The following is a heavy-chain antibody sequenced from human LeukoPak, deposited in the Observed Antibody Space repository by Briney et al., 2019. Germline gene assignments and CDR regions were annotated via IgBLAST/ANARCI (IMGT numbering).Heavy chain of an antibody. J-gene: IGHJ4*02. CDR1: GFSISDYY. Sequence: PGGSLRLSCAASGFSISDYYMIWIRQAPGKGLECVSYISDTGRTLKYADSAKGRFTISRNTAKNSLYLQMNSLRVEDTAVYYCARDFNWNYGDPPFWGQGTLVTVSS. V-gene: IGHV3-11*04. CDR3: ARDFNWNYGDPPF. D-gene: IGHD1-7*01. CDR2: ISDTGRTL.